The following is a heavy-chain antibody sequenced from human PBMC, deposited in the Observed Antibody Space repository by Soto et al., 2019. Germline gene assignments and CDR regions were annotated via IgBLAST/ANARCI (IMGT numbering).Heavy chain of an antibody. J-gene: IGHJ4*02. D-gene: IGHD4-4*01. CDR2: ISSDGSTT. CDR1: GFTVGSNW. Sequence: GGSLRLSCAAPGFTVGSNWMHWVRQAPGKGLVWVSRISSDGSTTNYADSVKGRFTISRDNAKSTLYLQMNSLRAEDTAVYYCARGYNNPPSVLLFCGKGLLVTGS. V-gene: IGHV3-74*01. CDR3: ARGYNNPPSVLLF.